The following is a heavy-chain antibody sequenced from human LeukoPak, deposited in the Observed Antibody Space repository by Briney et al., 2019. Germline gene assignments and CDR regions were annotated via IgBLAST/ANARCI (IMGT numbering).Heavy chain of an antibody. CDR1: GGSISSGGYS. Sequence: SETLSLTCAVSGGSISSGGYSWSWIRQPPGKGLEWIGHIYHSGSTYYNPSLKSRVTISVDRSKNQFSLKLSSVTAADTAVYYCAGTYCGGDCYSAEYFQHWGQGTLVTVSS. J-gene: IGHJ1*01. CDR3: AGTYCGGDCYSAEYFQH. CDR2: IYHSGST. V-gene: IGHV4-30-2*01. D-gene: IGHD2-21*02.